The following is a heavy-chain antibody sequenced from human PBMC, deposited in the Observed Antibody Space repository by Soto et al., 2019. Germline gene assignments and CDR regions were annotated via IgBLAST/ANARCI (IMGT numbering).Heavy chain of an antibody. D-gene: IGHD6-6*01. CDR1: GYTFTGYY. CDR3: ERRPLQLAPYGMDV. J-gene: IGHJ6*02. V-gene: IGHV1-2*02. Sequence: ASVKVSCKASGYTFTGYYMHWVRQAPGQGLEWMGWINPNSGGTNYAQKFQGRVTMTRDTSISTAYMELSRLRSDDTAVYYCERRPLQLAPYGMDVWGQGTTVTVSS. CDR2: INPNSGGT.